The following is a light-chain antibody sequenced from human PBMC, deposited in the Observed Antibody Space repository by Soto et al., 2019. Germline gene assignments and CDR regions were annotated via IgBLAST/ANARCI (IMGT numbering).Light chain of an antibody. V-gene: IGKV3-11*01. CDR1: QSVSNY. CDR2: DAS. J-gene: IGKJ1*01. CDR3: QQRSDWPPRT. Sequence: TPAEATLSVFLPLGVTLSWRVSQSVSNYLAWYQQKPGQAPTLLIYDASNRAADIPARFSGSGSGTEFTLTISSLEPEDFAVYYCQQRSDWPPRTFGQGTKVDIK.